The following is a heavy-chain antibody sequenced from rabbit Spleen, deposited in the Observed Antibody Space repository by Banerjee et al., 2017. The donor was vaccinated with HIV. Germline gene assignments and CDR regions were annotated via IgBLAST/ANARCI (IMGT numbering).Heavy chain of an antibody. CDR1: GFDFSDKAV. Sequence: QEQLVESGGGLVQPEGSLTLTCKASGFDFSDKAVMCWVRQAPGKGLEWIASIYPGNGVTYYANWAKGRFTISKTSSTTVDLQMTGLTGADTATYFCATDIHGYGGFNLWGPGTLVTVS. V-gene: IGHV1S45*01. CDR3: ATDIHGYGGFNL. J-gene: IGHJ4*01. CDR2: IYPGNGVT. D-gene: IGHD6-1*01.